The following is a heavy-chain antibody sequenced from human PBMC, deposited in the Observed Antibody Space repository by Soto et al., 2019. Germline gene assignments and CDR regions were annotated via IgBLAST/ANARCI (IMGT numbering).Heavy chain of an antibody. CDR2: ISGDGSST. CDR3: ARSLPGTYGAFDL. V-gene: IGHV3-74*01. Sequence: GXSVRLSCAASEFTFMSYWMHWVRQSPGKGLVWVSRISGDGSSTNYADSVKGRFTISRDNAKNTVYLQIDSLRAEDTAVYYCARSLPGTYGAFDLWGQGTVVTVSS. J-gene: IGHJ3*01. CDR1: EFTFMSYW. D-gene: IGHD1-7*01.